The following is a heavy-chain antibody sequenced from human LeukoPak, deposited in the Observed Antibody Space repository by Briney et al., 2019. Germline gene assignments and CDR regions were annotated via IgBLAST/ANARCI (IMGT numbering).Heavy chain of an antibody. J-gene: IGHJ4*02. Sequence: PGGSLRLSCAASGLTFSTYPMTWVLQAPGKGLEWVSAISNSGDTTYCADSVKGRFTISRDNSKNTLYLQLNSLRAEDTAVYYCAKDRGYWGQGTLVTVSS. CDR3: AKDRGY. V-gene: IGHV3-23*01. CDR2: ISNSGDTT. CDR1: GLTFSTYP.